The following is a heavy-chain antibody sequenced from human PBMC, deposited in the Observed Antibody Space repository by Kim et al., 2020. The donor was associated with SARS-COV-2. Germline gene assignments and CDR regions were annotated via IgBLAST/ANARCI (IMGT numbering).Heavy chain of an antibody. CDR3: ARVAWFGEELYDC. Sequence: YSQRFQARITITRDTSASTAYMELSSLRSEDTAVYYCARVAWFGEELYDCWGQGTLVTFSS. D-gene: IGHD3-10*01. J-gene: IGHJ4*02. V-gene: IGHV1-3*01.